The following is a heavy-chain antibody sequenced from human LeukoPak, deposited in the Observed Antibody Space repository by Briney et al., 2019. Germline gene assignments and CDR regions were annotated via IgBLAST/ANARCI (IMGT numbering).Heavy chain of an antibody. CDR3: AKDQQWLAPFDY. V-gene: IGHV3-53*01. CDR2: IYSGGST. Sequence: GGSLRLSCAASGFTVSSNYMSWVRQAPGKGLEWVSVIYSGGSTYYADSVKGRFTISRDNSKNTLYLQMNSLRAEDTAVYYCAKDQQWLAPFDYWGQGTLVTVSS. CDR1: GFTVSSNY. J-gene: IGHJ4*02. D-gene: IGHD6-19*01.